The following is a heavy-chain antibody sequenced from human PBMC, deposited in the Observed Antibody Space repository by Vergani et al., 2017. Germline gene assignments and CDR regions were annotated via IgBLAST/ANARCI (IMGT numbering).Heavy chain of an antibody. CDR2: ISWNSGSI. V-gene: IGHV3-9*02. CDR1: GFTSAGYA. D-gene: IGHD6-19*01. J-gene: IGHJ6*03. Sequence: EVQLEESGGGLVLPGRSLRLSCVASGFTSAGYAMHWVRQAPGKGLEWVSGISWNSGSIGYADSVKGRFTISRDNAKNSLYLQMNSLRAEDTALYYCAKDGDGSGWMDVWGKGP. CDR3: AKDGDGSGWMDV.